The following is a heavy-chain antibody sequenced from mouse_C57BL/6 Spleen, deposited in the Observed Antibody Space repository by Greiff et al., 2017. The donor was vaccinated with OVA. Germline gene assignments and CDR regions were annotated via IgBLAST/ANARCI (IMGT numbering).Heavy chain of an antibody. Sequence: EVQLQQSGPELVKPGASVKMSCKASGYTFTDYNMHWVKQSHGKSLEWIGYINPNNGGTSHNQKFKGKATLTVNKSSSTAYMELRSLTSEDSAVYYCAKDSSGYGGDYAMDYWGQGTSVTVSS. CDR3: AKDSSGYGGDYAMDY. CDR2: INPNNGGT. V-gene: IGHV1-22*01. J-gene: IGHJ4*01. D-gene: IGHD3-2*02. CDR1: GYTFTDYN.